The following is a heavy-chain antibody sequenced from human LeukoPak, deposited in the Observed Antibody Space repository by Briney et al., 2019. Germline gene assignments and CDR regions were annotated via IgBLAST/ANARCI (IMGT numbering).Heavy chain of an antibody. V-gene: IGHV3-30-3*01. CDR2: ISYDGSNK. J-gene: IGHJ4*02. D-gene: IGHD3-3*01. CDR3: ARESANVRSYYDFWSGYYPYYFDY. CDR1: GFTFSSYA. Sequence: GGSLRLSCAASGFTFSSYAMHWVRQAPGKGLEWVAVISYDGSNKYYADSVKGRFTISRDNSKNTLYLQMNSLRAEDTAVYYCARESANVRSYYDFWSGYYPYYFDYWGQGTLVTVSS.